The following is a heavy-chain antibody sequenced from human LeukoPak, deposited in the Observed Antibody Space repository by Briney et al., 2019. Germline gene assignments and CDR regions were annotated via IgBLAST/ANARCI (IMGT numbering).Heavy chain of an antibody. CDR1: GYTFTSYG. CDR3: ARVSDYYDFWSGYYLHNWFEP. CDR2: ISAYNGNT. V-gene: IGHV1-18*01. J-gene: IGHJ5*02. D-gene: IGHD3-3*01. Sequence: ASVKVSCKASGYTFTSYGISWVRQAPGQGLEWMGWISAYNGNTNYAQKLQGRVTMTTDTSTSTAYMELRSLRSDDTAVYYCARVSDYYDFWSGYYLHNWFEPWGQGTLVTVSS.